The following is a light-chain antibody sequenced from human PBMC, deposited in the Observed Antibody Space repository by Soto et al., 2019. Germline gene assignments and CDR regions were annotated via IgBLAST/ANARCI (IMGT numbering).Light chain of an antibody. V-gene: IGKV3-20*01. J-gene: IGKJ1*01. CDR1: QSVSSAY. CDR3: QQYGSSSTWT. Sequence: EIVLTQSPGTLSLSPGERATLSCRASQSVSSAYLAWYQHKPGQPPTLLIYAASSRVTGTPDRFSGSGSGTDFTLTISRLEPEDFAVYYCQQYGSSSTWTFGHGTKVEIK. CDR2: AAS.